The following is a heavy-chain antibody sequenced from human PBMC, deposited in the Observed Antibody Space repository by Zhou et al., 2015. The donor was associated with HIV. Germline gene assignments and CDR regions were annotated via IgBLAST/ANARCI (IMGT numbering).Heavy chain of an antibody. V-gene: IGHV1-69*01. CDR3: AREGWGSWYLDL. D-gene: IGHD7-27*01. J-gene: IGHJ2*01. Sequence: QVQLVQSGTEVKKPGSSVKISCKTSGGTFSGSEISWVRQVPGQGLEWMGGITPIFAIVNYAQKFRGRVTITADEYTSIAYMELTSLKSEDAAVYYCAREGWGSWYLDLWGRGTLVSVSS. CDR2: ITPIFAIV. CDR1: GGTFSGSE.